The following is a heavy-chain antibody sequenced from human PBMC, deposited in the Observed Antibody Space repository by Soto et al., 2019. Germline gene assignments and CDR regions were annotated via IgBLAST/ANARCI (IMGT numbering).Heavy chain of an antibody. J-gene: IGHJ3*02. Sequence: GGSLRLACAASVFTVSSYSMNWVRQAPGKGLEWVSSISSSSSCIYYADSVKGRFTISRDNAKNSLYLQMNSLRAEDTAVYYCARTGTTNAFDIWGQGTMVTVSS. CDR2: ISSSSSCI. CDR1: VFTVSSYS. V-gene: IGHV3-21*01. CDR3: ARTGTTNAFDI. D-gene: IGHD1-1*01.